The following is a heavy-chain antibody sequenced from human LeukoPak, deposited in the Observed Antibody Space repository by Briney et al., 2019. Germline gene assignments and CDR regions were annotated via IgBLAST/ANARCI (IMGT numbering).Heavy chain of an antibody. D-gene: IGHD2-8*01. CDR3: AYAIDY. J-gene: IGHJ4*02. V-gene: IGHV3-9*01. Sequence: GGSLRLSCTASGFPFDDYAMHWVRQAPGEGLEWVSGIIWSSGVINYADSVKGRFTISRDNSKNTLYLQMNSLRAEDTAVYYCAYAIDYWGQGTLVTVSS. CDR1: GFPFDDYA. CDR2: IIWSSGVI.